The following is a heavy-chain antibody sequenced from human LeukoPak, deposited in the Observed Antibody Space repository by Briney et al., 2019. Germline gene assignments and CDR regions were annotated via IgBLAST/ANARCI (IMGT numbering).Heavy chain of an antibody. J-gene: IGHJ4*02. CDR3: ARGDYGSGTYLWGS. V-gene: IGHV3-23*01. CDR2: ISGSGGST. D-gene: IGHD3-10*01. CDR1: GFTFSSYG. Sequence: GGSLRLSCAASGFTFSSYGMSWVRQAPGKGLEWVSAISGSGGSTYYADSVKGRFTISRDNSKNTLYLQMNSLRAEDTAVYYCARGDYGSGTYLWGSGGQGILVTVSP.